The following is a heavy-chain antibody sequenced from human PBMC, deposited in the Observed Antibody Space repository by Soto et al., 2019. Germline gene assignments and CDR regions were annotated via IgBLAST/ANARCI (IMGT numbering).Heavy chain of an antibody. Sequence: DVQLVESGGGLVQPGRSLRLSCAASGFTFDDYAMHWVRQAPGKGLEWVSGISWNSGSIGYADSVKGRFTISRDNAKNSLYLQMNSLRAEDTALYYCAKLPDTVTSNFDYWGQGTLVTVSS. CDR1: GFTFDDYA. V-gene: IGHV3-9*01. D-gene: IGHD4-17*01. J-gene: IGHJ4*02. CDR2: ISWNSGSI. CDR3: AKLPDTVTSNFDY.